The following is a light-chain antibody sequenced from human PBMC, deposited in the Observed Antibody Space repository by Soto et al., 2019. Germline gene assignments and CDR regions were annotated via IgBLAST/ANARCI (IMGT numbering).Light chain of an antibody. V-gene: IGKV3-11*01. CDR1: QSVSSY. CDR2: DAS. J-gene: IGKJ5*01. CDR3: QQYGDSIT. Sequence: EIVLAQSPGVLSLSPGQRATLSCRASQSVSSYLAWYQQKPGQAPRLLIYDASNRATGIPARLSGSGSGTDFTLTISRLEPEDFAVYYCQQYGDSITFGQGTRLEIK.